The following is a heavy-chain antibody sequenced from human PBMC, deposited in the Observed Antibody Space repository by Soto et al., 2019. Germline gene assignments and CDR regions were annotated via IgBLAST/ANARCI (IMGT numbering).Heavy chain of an antibody. Sequence: QITLKESGPTLVKPTQTLTLTCTFSGFSLSTSGMGVGWIRQPPGKALEWLALIYWDDDKRYSPSLKSRLTITKEPSKNQVVLTMTTMDPVHTATYYCAHRRIGWYGDWFDPWGQGTLVTVSS. CDR2: IYWDDDK. CDR3: AHRRIGWYGDWFDP. CDR1: GFSLSTSGMG. D-gene: IGHD6-19*01. J-gene: IGHJ5*02. V-gene: IGHV2-5*02.